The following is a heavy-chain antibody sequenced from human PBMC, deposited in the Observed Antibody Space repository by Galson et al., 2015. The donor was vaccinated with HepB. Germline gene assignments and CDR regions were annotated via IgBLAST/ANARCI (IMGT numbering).Heavy chain of an antibody. CDR2: ISYDGSNK. J-gene: IGHJ4*02. CDR3: ARDNDFWSGYYRGGYFDY. Sequence: SLRLSCAASGFTFSSYAMHWVRQAPGKGLEWVAVISYDGSNKYYADSVKGRFTISRDNSKNTLYLQMNSLRAEDTAVYYCARDNDFWSGYYRGGYFDYWGQGTLVTVSS. V-gene: IGHV3-30-3*01. D-gene: IGHD3-3*01. CDR1: GFTFSSYA.